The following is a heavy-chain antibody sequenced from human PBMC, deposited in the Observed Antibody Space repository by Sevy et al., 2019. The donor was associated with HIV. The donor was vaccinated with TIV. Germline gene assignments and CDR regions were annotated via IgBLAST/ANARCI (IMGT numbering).Heavy chain of an antibody. CDR3: IRVGGTISPDYYFGMDV. CDR2: IRSKTYGGTT. CDR1: GFSFGDYA. D-gene: IGHD3-16*01. J-gene: IGHJ6*02. Sequence: GGSLRLSCTTSGFSFGDYAMSWLRQAPGKGLEWVGFIRSKTYGGTTEYAASVKGRLTISSNDSKRIAYLQMNSLKTEDTAVYYCIRVGGTISPDYYFGMDVWGQGTTVTVSS. V-gene: IGHV3-49*03.